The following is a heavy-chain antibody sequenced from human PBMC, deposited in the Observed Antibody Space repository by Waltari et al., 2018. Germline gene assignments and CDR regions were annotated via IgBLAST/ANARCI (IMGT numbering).Heavy chain of an antibody. Sequence: EVQVVESGGGLVKPGGSLRLSCAASGFTFSIAYITWVRQAPGKGLEWVGRIKTKADGGTTDYAAPVKGRFTISRDDSRNTLYLQINNLKTEDTAVYYCSTEMATIRGPFDFWGQGTLVTVSS. J-gene: IGHJ4*02. D-gene: IGHD5-12*01. V-gene: IGHV3-15*01. CDR1: GFTFSIAY. CDR3: STEMATIRGPFDF. CDR2: IKTKADGGTT.